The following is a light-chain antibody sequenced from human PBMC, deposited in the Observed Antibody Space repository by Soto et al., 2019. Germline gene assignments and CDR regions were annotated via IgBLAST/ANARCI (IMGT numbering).Light chain of an antibody. CDR3: QQRINWPPT. CDR1: QGISNY. Sequence: EFVLTQSPATLSLSPGERATLSCRASQGISNYLAWYQQKPGQAPRLLIYDASNRATGIPARFSGSESGTDFTLTISSLEPEDSAVYYCQQRINWPPTFGPGTKVDIK. J-gene: IGKJ3*01. V-gene: IGKV3-11*01. CDR2: DAS.